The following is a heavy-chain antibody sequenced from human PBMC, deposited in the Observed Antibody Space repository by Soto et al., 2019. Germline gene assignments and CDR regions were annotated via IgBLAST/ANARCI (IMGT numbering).Heavy chain of an antibody. Sequence: GGSLRLSCAASGFTFSSYGMHWVRQAPGKGLEWVAVIWYDGSNKYYADSVKGRFTISRDNSKNTLYLQMNSLRAEDTAVYYCARESYIWGSYPRDPLAFDIWGQGTMVTVSS. D-gene: IGHD3-16*02. CDR3: ARESYIWGSYPRDPLAFDI. CDR2: IWYDGSNK. CDR1: GFTFSSYG. J-gene: IGHJ3*02. V-gene: IGHV3-33*01.